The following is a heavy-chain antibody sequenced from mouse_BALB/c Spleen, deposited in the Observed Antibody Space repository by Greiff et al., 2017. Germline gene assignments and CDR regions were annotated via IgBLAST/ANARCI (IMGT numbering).Heavy chain of an antibody. J-gene: IGHJ2*01. V-gene: IGHV1-5*01. D-gene: IGHD1-1*01. CDR1: GYSFTSYW. CDR3: THYYYGSSYGY. Sequence: EVQLQESGTVLARPGASVKMSCKASGYSFTSYWMHWVKQRPGQGLEWIGAIYPGNSDTSYNQKFKGKAKLTAVTSARTAYMELSSLTNEDSAVYYCTHYYYGSSYGYWGQGTTLTVSS. CDR2: IYPGNSDT.